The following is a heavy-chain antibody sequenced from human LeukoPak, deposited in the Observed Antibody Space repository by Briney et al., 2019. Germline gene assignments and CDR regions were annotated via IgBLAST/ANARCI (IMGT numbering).Heavy chain of an antibody. CDR3: AKGRPYSSSWTNWFDP. CDR2: ISWNSGSI. D-gene: IGHD6-13*01. J-gene: IGHJ5*02. V-gene: IGHV3-9*01. Sequence: GGSLRLSCAASGFTFDDYAMHWVRQAPGKGLEWVSGISWNSGSIGYADSVKGRFTISRDSAKNSLYLQMNSLRAEDTALYYCAKGRPYSSSWTNWFDPWGQGTLVTVSS. CDR1: GFTFDDYA.